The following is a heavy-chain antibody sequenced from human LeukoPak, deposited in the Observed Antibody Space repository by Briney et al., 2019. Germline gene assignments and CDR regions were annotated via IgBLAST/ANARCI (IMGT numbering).Heavy chain of an antibody. J-gene: IGHJ4*02. CDR1: GFTFSNYW. CDR2: IKEDGSEK. CDR3: ASGRQLGY. Sequence: GGSLRLSCAASGFTFSNYWMSWVRQAPGTGLEWVANIKEDGSEKYYVDSVKGRFTISRDNARNSLYLRMNSLRAEDTAVYYCASGRQLGYWGQGTLVTVSS. D-gene: IGHD6-13*01. V-gene: IGHV3-7*01.